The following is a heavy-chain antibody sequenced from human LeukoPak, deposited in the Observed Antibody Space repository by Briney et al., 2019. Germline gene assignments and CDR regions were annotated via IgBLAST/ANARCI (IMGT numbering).Heavy chain of an antibody. V-gene: IGHV4-31*03. J-gene: IGHJ4*02. D-gene: IGHD5-18*01. Sequence: SETLSLTCTVSGGSISSGGYYWSWIRQHPGKGLEWIGYIYYSGSTYYNPSLKSRVTISVDTSKNQFSLKLSSVTAADTAVYYCARTPPMVTLYYFDYWGQGTLVTVSS. CDR3: ARTPPMVTLYYFDY. CDR1: GGSISSGGYY. CDR2: IYYSGST.